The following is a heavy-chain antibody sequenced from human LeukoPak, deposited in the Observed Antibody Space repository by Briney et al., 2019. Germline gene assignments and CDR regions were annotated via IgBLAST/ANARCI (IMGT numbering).Heavy chain of an antibody. J-gene: IGHJ3*01. Sequence: GGSLRLSCAAPGLTFSNYAMTWVRQAPGKGLEWISSITGRGGTSYTDSVKGRFTVYRDNSKNTLYLQMNSLRVGDTALYYCAKDPNGDYVGAFDSWGQGTMVTVSS. CDR2: ITGRGGT. CDR3: AKDPNGDYVGAFDS. CDR1: GLTFSNYA. V-gene: IGHV3-23*01. D-gene: IGHD4-17*01.